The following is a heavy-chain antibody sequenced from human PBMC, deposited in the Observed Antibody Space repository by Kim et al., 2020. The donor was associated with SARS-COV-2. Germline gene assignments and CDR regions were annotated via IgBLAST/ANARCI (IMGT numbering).Heavy chain of an antibody. V-gene: IGHV3-33*01. Sequence: YADSVKGRFTISRDNSKNTLYLQMNSLRAEDTAVYYCARAQVGATLYVDYWGQGTLVTVSS. J-gene: IGHJ4*02. D-gene: IGHD1-26*01. CDR3: ARAQVGATLYVDY.